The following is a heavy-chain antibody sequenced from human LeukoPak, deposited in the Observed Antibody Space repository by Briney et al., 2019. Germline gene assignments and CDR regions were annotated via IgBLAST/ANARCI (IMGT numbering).Heavy chain of an antibody. D-gene: IGHD3-22*01. CDR3: AVFGSSGYYPAGPKLDY. Sequence: QTGGSLRLSCAASEFDFSSHAMTWVRQAPGKGLEWVSAISISGSKTYYADSVKGRFTISRDNSKNTLYLQMNSLRAEDTAVYYCAVFGSSGYYPAGPKLDYWGQGTLVTVSS. CDR2: ISISGSKT. V-gene: IGHV3-23*01. J-gene: IGHJ4*02. CDR1: EFDFSSHA.